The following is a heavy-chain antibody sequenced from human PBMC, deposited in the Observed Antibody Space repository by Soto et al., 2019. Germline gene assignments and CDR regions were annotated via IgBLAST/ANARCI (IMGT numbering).Heavy chain of an antibody. V-gene: IGHV3-21*01. J-gene: IGHJ4*02. CDR3: ARDQPGYSYGYGLGY. CDR2: ISSSSSYI. D-gene: IGHD5-18*01. Sequence: EVPLVESGGGLVKPGGSLRLSCAASGFTFSSYSMNWVRQAPGKGLEWVSSISSSSSYIYYADSVKGRFTISRDNATNSLYLQMNSLRAEDTAVYYCARDQPGYSYGYGLGYWGQGTLVTVSS. CDR1: GFTFSSYS.